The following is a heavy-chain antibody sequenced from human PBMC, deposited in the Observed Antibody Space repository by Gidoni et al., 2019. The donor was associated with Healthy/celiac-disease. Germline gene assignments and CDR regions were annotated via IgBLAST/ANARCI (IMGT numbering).Heavy chain of an antibody. CDR3: ARGRGSSSWFPLVGMDV. V-gene: IGHV4-34*01. CDR2: INHSGST. CDR1: GGSFRGYY. J-gene: IGHJ6*02. D-gene: IGHD6-13*01. Sequence: QEHLQQWGAALFKLPATPSLTCAVYGGSFRGYYWCWIRQPPGKGLEWVGEINHSGSTKYNPSLKSRVTISVDTSKNQFSLKLSSVTAAGTAVYYCARGRGSSSWFPLVGMDVWGQGTTVTVSS.